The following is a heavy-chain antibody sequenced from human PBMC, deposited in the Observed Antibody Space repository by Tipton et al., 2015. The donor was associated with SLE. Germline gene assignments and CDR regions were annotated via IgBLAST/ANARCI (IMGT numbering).Heavy chain of an antibody. CDR2: IYYNGHT. Sequence: TLSLTCTVSGDSITSYYWNWIRQPPGKGLEWIGYIYYNGHTNYSPSLKSRVTLSVDTSKNQFSLTLSSVTAADTAVYYCARLNDATAFPRFDYWGQGNLVTVSS. V-gene: IGHV4-59*01. D-gene: IGHD1-1*01. CDR1: GDSITSYY. J-gene: IGHJ4*02. CDR3: ARLNDATAFPRFDY.